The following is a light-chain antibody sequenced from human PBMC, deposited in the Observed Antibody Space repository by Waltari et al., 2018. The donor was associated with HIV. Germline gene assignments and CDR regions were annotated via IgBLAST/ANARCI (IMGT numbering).Light chain of an antibody. CDR2: AAS. CDR3: QKYNGAPWT. CDR1: QGISNY. V-gene: IGKV1-27*01. Sequence: DIQMTQSPSSLSASVGVSVTVTCRASQGISNYLAWYQHKVGKVPKLLISAASTLQPGVPSRCSGGGSGTDFTLTISSLQPEDVATYYCQKYNGAPWTFGQGTKVEI. J-gene: IGKJ1*01.